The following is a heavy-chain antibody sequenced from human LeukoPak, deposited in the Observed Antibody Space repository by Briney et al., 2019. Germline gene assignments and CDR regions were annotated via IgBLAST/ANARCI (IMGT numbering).Heavy chain of an antibody. V-gene: IGHV3-33*01. CDR1: GFTFSSYG. Sequence: PGRSLRLSCAASGFTFSSYGMHWVRQAPGKGLEWVAVIWYDGSNKYYADSVKGQFTISRDNSKNTLYLQMNSLRAEDTAVYYCARAPGYYYDSSGYYLDYWGQGTLVTVSS. CDR2: IWYDGSNK. D-gene: IGHD3-22*01. J-gene: IGHJ4*02. CDR3: ARAPGYYYDSSGYYLDY.